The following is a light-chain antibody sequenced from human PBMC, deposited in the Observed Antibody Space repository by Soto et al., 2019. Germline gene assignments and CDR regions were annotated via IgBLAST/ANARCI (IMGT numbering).Light chain of an antibody. CDR2: EVT. Sequence: QSALTQPPSASGSPGQSVTISCTGTSSGVGAYNYVSWYQQHPGKAPKLMIYEVTKRPSGVPDRFSASKSGNTASLTVSGLQTEDEADYYCSSYAGSKNLVFGGGTKVTVL. CDR3: SSYAGSKNLV. J-gene: IGLJ2*01. CDR1: SSGVGAYNY. V-gene: IGLV2-8*01.